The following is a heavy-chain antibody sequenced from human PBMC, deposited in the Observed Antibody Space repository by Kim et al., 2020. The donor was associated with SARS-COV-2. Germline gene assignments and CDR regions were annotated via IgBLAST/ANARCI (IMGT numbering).Heavy chain of an antibody. CDR1: GFTFSNYW. D-gene: IGHD2-15*01. J-gene: IGHJ4*02. CDR2: IKRDGSEK. V-gene: IGHV3-7*01. CDR3: TRWGAANY. Sequence: GGSLRLSCAASGFTFSNYWMSWVRQAPGKGLEWVANIKRDGSEKYYVDSVRGRFTISRDNAKNLLFLQMNSLRGEDTAVYYCTRWGAANYWGPGTLVTVSS.